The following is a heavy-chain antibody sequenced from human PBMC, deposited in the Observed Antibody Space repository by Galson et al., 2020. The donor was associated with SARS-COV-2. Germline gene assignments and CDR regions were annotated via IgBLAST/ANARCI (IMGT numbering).Heavy chain of an antibody. V-gene: IGHV4-4*02. CDR2: IYHRGNS. CDR3: AGSDTLQRFLPIDL. Sequence: SETLSLTCAVSGDSISSNYWWNWVRQPPGQGLEWIGKIYHRGNSIHNPSLESRITISIDKSRNQFSLKLNSVTAADTAVYYCAGSDTLQRFLPIDLWGQGTLVTVSS. J-gene: IGHJ5*02. CDR1: GDSISSNYW.